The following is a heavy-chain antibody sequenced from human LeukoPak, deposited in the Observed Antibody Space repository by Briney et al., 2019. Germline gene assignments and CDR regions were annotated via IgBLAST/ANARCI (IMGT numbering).Heavy chain of an antibody. CDR1: GGSISSYY. CDR2: IYYSGST. J-gene: IGHJ4*02. D-gene: IGHD3-22*01. V-gene: IGHV4-59*01. Sequence: SETLSLICTVSGGSISSYYWSWIRQPPGKGLEWIGYIYYSGSTNYNPSLKSRVTISVDTSKNQFSLKLRSVTAADTAVYYCARGRGYFVGIDYWGQGTLVTVSS. CDR3: ARGRGYFVGIDY.